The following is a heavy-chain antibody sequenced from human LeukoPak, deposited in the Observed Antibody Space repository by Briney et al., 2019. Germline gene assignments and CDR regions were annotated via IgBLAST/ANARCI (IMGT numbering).Heavy chain of an antibody. CDR2: IYYSGSS. Sequence: SETLSLTCTVSGGSISSYYWSWIRQHPGKGLEWIGYIYYSGSSYYNPSLKSRVTISVDTSKNQFSLKLSSVTAADTAVYYCARYKYSSSGGNWFDPWGQGTLVTVSS. CDR1: GGSISSYY. CDR3: ARYKYSSSGGNWFDP. V-gene: IGHV4-59*06. J-gene: IGHJ5*02. D-gene: IGHD6-6*01.